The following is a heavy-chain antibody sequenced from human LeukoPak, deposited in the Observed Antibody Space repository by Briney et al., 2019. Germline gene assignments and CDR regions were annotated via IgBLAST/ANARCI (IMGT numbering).Heavy chain of an antibody. V-gene: IGHV3-21*01. Sequence: GGSLRLSCAASGFSFSSYSMNWVRQAPGKGLEWVSSISSSRSYIYYADSVKGRFTISRGNAKNSLYLQMKSLRAEDTAVYYCARGGYCTNTSCYLDYWGQGTLVTVSS. CDR3: ARGGYCTNTSCYLDY. CDR2: ISSSRSYI. J-gene: IGHJ4*02. D-gene: IGHD2-8*01. CDR1: GFSFSSYS.